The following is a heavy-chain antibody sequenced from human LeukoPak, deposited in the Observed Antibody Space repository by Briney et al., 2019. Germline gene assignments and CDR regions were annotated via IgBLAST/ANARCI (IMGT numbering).Heavy chain of an antibody. D-gene: IGHD6-13*01. CDR1: GGSISSYY. V-gene: IGHV4-59*12. CDR3: ARDFSSSWYLVSRGDAFDI. J-gene: IGHJ3*02. CDR2: IYYSGST. Sequence: SETLSLTCTVSGGSISSYYWSWIRQPPGKGLEWIGYIYYSGSTNYNPSLKSRVTISVDTSKNQFSLKLSSVTAADTAVYYCARDFSSSWYLVSRGDAFDIWGQGTMVTVSS.